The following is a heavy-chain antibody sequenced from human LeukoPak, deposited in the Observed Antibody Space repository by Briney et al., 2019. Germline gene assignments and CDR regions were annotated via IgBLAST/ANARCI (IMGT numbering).Heavy chain of an antibody. CDR3: AIPAGREGTIAFDI. CDR1: GYTFTNYD. J-gene: IGHJ3*02. V-gene: IGHV1-8*01. Sequence: GASVKVSCKASGYTFTNYDVNWVRQATGQGLEWMGWMSPNSGNVGYAQKFQGRVTMTTDTSTSTAYMELRSLRSDDTAVYYCAIPAGREGTIAFDIWGQGTMVTVSS. CDR2: MSPNSGNV. D-gene: IGHD3-10*01.